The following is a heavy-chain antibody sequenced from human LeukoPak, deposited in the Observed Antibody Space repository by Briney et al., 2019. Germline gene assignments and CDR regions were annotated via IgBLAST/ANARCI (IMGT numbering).Heavy chain of an antibody. CDR2: MNPNSGNT. V-gene: IGHV1-8*01. Sequence: ASVKVSCKASGYTFTSYDINWGRQATGQGLEWMGWMNPNSGNTGYAQKFQGRVTMTRNTSISTAYMELSSLRSEDTAVYYCARDPKYYYDSSGYYLDDYWGQGTLVTVSS. J-gene: IGHJ4*02. CDR1: GYTFTSYD. CDR3: ARDPKYYYDSSGYYLDDY. D-gene: IGHD3-22*01.